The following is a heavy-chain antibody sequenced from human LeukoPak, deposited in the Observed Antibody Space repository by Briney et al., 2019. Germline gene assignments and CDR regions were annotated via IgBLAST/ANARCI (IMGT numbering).Heavy chain of an antibody. Sequence: ASVKVSCKASGYTFTSYGISWVRQAPGQGLEWMGWISAYNGNTNYAQKLQGRVTMTTDTSTSTAYMELRSLRSDDTAVYYCARGPPTGSSLYYYGMDVWGQGTTVTVSS. J-gene: IGHJ6*02. CDR3: ARGPPTGSSLYYYGMDV. D-gene: IGHD6-13*01. V-gene: IGHV1-18*01. CDR2: ISAYNGNT. CDR1: GYTFTSYG.